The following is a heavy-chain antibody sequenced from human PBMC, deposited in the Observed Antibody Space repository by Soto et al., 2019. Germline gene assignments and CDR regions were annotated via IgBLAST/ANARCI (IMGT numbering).Heavy chain of an antibody. J-gene: IGHJ6*03. CDR1: GFTFSRYG. Sequence: GGSLRLSCAASGFTFSRYGMHWVRQAPGKGLEWVAVIWYDGSNKYYADSVKGRFTISRDNSKNTLYLQMNSLRAEDTAVYYCARDQIQQSSRQQLVPSYMDVWGKGTTVTVSS. D-gene: IGHD6-13*01. CDR2: IWYDGSNK. CDR3: ARDQIQQSSRQQLVPSYMDV. V-gene: IGHV3-33*01.